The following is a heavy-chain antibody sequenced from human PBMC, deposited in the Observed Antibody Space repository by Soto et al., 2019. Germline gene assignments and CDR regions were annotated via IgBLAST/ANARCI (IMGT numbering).Heavy chain of an antibody. CDR3: ARAPPYYDFWRKDP. V-gene: IGHV1-2*02. D-gene: IGHD3-3*01. J-gene: IGHJ5*02. Sequence: ASVKVSCKASGYTFTGYYMHWVRQAPGQGLEWMGWINPNSGGTNYAQKFQGRATMTRDTSISTAYMELSRLRSDDTAVYYCARAPPYYDFWRKDPWGQGTLVTVSS. CDR2: INPNSGGT. CDR1: GYTFTGYY.